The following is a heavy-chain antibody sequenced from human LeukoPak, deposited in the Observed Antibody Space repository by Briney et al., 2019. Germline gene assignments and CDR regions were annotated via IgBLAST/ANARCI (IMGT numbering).Heavy chain of an antibody. CDR3: ARGLWFGEFNDAFDI. CDR2: IYPGDSDT. J-gene: IGHJ3*02. V-gene: IGHV5-51*01. D-gene: IGHD3-10*01. CDR1: GYSFTSYW. Sequence: GESLKISCKGSGYSFTSYWIGWVRQMPGKGLEWMGIIYPGDSDTRYSPSFQGQVTISADKSLSTAYLQWSSLKASDTAMYYCARGLWFGEFNDAFDIWGQGTMVTVSS.